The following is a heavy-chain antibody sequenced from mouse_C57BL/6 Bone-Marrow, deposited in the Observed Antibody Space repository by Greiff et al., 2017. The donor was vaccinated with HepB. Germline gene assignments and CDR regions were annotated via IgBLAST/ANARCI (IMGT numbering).Heavy chain of an antibody. Sequence: EVKLVESGGGLVQPGESLKLSCESNEYEFPSHDMSWVRKTPEKRLELVAAINSDGGSTYYPDTMERRFIISRDNTQKTLYLQMSSLRSEDTALYYWARQGVRGYFDVWGTGTTVTVSS. CDR1: EYEFPSHD. J-gene: IGHJ1*03. CDR2: INSDGGST. D-gene: IGHD2-14*01. V-gene: IGHV5-2*01. CDR3: ARQGVRGYFDV.